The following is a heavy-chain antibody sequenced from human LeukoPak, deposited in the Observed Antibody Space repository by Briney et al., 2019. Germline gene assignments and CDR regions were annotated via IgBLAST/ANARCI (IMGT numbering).Heavy chain of an antibody. V-gene: IGHV4-39*01. CDR1: GVSISSSGYY. Sequence: PSETLSLTCAVSGVSISSSGYYWGGIPQPPGKRREWSVGIYYSGSSYYNPSLTRRVTISVATSKNQFSLKLSSVTAADTAVYYCARHLKRITMVRGVIRTNDAFDIWGQGTMVTVSS. D-gene: IGHD3-10*01. CDR2: IYYSGSS. CDR3: ARHLKRITMVRGVIRTNDAFDI. J-gene: IGHJ3*02.